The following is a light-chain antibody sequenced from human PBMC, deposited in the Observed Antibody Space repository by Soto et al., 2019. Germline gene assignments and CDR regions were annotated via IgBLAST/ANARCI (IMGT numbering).Light chain of an antibody. CDR1: SSDIGAYIY. CDR3: SLYAGSNNFV. J-gene: IGLJ1*01. CDR2: EVS. V-gene: IGLV2-8*01. Sequence: SVLTQPPSASGSPGQSVTISCTGTSSDIGAYIYVSWYQQHPGKAPKLMISEVSRRPSGVPERFSGSKSGNTASLTVSGLQADDEAHYYCSLYAGSNNFVFGTGTKVTVL.